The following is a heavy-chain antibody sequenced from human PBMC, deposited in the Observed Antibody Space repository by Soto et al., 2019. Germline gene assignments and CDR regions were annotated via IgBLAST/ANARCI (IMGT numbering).Heavy chain of an antibody. CDR2: IYYSGST. D-gene: IGHD6-6*01. J-gene: IGHJ4*02. V-gene: IGHV4-39*01. CDR1: GGSISSSSYY. Sequence: TLSLTCTVSGGSISSSSYYWGWIRQPPGKGLEWIGSIYYSGSTYYNPSLKSRVTISVDTSKNQFSLKLSSVTAADTAVYYCASESSSTCFDYWGQGTLVTVSS. CDR3: ASESSSTCFDY.